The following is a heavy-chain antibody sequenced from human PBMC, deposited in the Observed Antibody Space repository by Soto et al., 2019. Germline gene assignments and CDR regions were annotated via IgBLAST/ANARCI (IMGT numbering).Heavy chain of an antibody. CDR1: GYSFTSYW. CDR2: IYPGDSDT. J-gene: IGHJ4*02. D-gene: IGHD6-13*01. V-gene: IGHV5-51*01. Sequence: GGSLRLSCKGSGYSFTSYWIGWVRQMPGKGLEWMGIIYPGDSDTRYSPSFQGQVTISADKSISTAYLQWSSLKASDTAMYYCARLRAAAGMFVDYWGQGTLVTVSS. CDR3: ARLRAAAGMFVDY.